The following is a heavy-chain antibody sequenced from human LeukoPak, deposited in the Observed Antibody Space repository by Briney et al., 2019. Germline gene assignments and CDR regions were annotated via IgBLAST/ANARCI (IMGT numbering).Heavy chain of an antibody. CDR1: GFTFNSYA. J-gene: IGHJ4*02. D-gene: IGHD3-3*01. CDR3: TWSGEAD. CDR2: ISSSSSTI. Sequence: GGSLRLSCVASGFTFNSYAMSWVRQAPGKGLEWVSYISSSSSTIYYADSVKGRFTISRDNAKNSLFLQMNSLRAEDTAVYYCTWSGEADWGQGTLVTVSS. V-gene: IGHV3-48*04.